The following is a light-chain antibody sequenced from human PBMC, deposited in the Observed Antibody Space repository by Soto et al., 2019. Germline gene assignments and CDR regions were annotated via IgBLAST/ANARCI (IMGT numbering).Light chain of an antibody. J-gene: IGLJ1*01. CDR1: SSDVGGYNY. V-gene: IGLV2-11*01. Sequence: QSALTQPRSVSGSPGQSVTISCTGTSSDVGGYNYVSWYQQHPGRAPRVMIYDVRTRPSGVPDRFSGSKSGNMASLTISELQAEDEADDYCCSYAGDYTFVFGTGTKLTVL. CDR3: CSYAGDYTFV. CDR2: DVR.